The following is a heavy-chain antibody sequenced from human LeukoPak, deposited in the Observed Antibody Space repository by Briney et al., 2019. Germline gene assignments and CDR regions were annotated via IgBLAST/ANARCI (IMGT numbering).Heavy chain of an antibody. D-gene: IGHD5-18*01. J-gene: IGHJ4*02. CDR3: AIHNNYAFED. CDR2: IHPGNSET. CDR1: GYSFISYW. V-gene: IGHV5-51*01. Sequence: GESLKISCEASGYSFISYWIGWLRQMPGKGLEWVAIIHPGNSETRYSPSFQGQLSISADKSISTAFLQWSSLKASDTAMYYCAIHNNYAFEDLGQGTLVAVSS.